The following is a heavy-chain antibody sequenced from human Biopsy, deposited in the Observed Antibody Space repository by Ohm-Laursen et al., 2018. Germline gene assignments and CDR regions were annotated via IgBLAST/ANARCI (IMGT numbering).Heavy chain of an antibody. CDR1: GGTFTNYA. D-gene: IGHD1-26*01. V-gene: IGHV1-69*13. CDR2: IIPIFGTA. J-gene: IGHJ4*02. CDR3: ARDALGGGSYRFFY. Sequence: VASVKVSCKSSGGTFTNYAISWVRQAPGQGLEWMGGIIPIFGTANYAQKLQGRVTITADESTSTAYMELSSLRSDDTAVYYCARDALGGGSYRFFYWGQGSLVTVSS.